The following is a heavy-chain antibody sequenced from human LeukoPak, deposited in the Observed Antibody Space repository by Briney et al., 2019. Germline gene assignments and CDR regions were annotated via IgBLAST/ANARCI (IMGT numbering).Heavy chain of an antibody. Sequence: GGSLRLSCAASGFTFSDYSMNWVRQAPGKGLVWVSRINSDGRNIRYADSVKGRFTISRDNAKNTLYLQMNSLTPEDTAVYYCAREGALGYGHYTYDYWGQGTLVTVSS. V-gene: IGHV3-74*01. J-gene: IGHJ4*02. D-gene: IGHD4-17*01. CDR1: GFTFSDYS. CDR3: AREGALGYGHYTYDY. CDR2: INSDGRNI.